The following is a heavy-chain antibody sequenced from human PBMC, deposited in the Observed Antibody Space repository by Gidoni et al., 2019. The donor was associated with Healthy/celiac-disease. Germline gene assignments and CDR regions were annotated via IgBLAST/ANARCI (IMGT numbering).Heavy chain of an antibody. CDR1: GFPFSSYG. J-gene: IGHJ5*02. CDR3: ARELGDPYNWFDP. V-gene: IGHV3-33*01. Sequence: QVQLVESGGGVVQPGRSLRLSCAASGFPFSSYGMHWVRQAPGKGLEWLAVIWYDGSNKYYADSVKGRFTISRDNSKNTLYLQMNSLRAEDTAVYYCARELGDPYNWFDPWGQGTLVTVSS. CDR2: IWYDGSNK. D-gene: IGHD3-10*01.